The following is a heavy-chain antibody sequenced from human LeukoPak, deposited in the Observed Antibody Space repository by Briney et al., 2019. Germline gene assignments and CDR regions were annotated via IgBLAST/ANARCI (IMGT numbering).Heavy chain of an antibody. D-gene: IGHD3-10*01. CDR2: ISWGGGST. CDR1: GFTFDDYT. V-gene: IGHV3-43*01. CDR3: AKDGSGSYYYYYYGMDV. J-gene: IGHJ6*02. Sequence: PGGSLRLSCAASGFTFDDYTMHWVRQAPGKGLEWVSLISWGGGSTYYADSVKGRFTISRDNSKNSLYLQMNSLRTEDTALYYCAKDGSGSYYYYYYGMDVWGQGTTVTVSS.